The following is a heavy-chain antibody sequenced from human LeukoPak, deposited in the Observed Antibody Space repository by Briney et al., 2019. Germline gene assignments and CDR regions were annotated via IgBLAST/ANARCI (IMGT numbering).Heavy chain of an antibody. CDR3: ARDVNYYYMDV. V-gene: IGHV4-59*01. Sequence: SETLSLTCTVSGGSISSYYWSWIRQPPGKGLEWIGYIYYNGSTNYNPSLKSRVTISVDTSKNQFSLKLRSVTAADTAVYYCARDVNYYYMDVWGKGTTVTVSS. J-gene: IGHJ6*03. CDR1: GGSISSYY. CDR2: IYYNGST.